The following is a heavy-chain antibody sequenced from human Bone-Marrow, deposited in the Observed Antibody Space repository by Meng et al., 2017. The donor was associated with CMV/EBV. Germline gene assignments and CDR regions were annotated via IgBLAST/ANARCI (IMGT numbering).Heavy chain of an antibody. J-gene: IGHJ6*01. CDR1: GYTFTGYY. V-gene: IGHV1-2*02. CDR2: INPNSGGT. D-gene: IGHD1-7*01. Sequence: ASVKVSCKASGYTFTGYYMHWVRQAPGQGLEWMGWINPNSGGTNYAQKFQGRVTITTDESTSTAYMELSSLRSEDTAVYYCARVGNWNYEGYYYYGMDVWGQGTTVTVSS. CDR3: ARVGNWNYEGYYYYGMDV.